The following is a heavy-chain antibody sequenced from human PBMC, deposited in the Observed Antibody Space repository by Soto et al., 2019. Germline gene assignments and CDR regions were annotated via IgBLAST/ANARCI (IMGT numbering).Heavy chain of an antibody. CDR3: AHAYDGTSRY. CDR1: GFSLSTREVG. J-gene: IGHJ4*02. CDR2: IYWDDSK. D-gene: IGHD3-22*01. V-gene: IGHV2-5*02. Sequence: QITLKESGPTLVKPTQTLTLTCTFSGFSLSTREVGVGWIRQPPGKALEWLAVIYWDDSKHYSPSLKSRVTITKDTSTTQVVLAVTNMDPVDTGIYYCAHAYDGTSRYWGQGTLVTVSS.